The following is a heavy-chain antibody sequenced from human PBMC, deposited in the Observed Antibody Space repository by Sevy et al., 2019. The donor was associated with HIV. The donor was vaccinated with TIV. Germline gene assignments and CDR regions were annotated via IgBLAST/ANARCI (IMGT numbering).Heavy chain of an antibody. D-gene: IGHD3-22*01. CDR2: ISGSGGST. Sequence: GGSLRLSCAASGFTFSSYAMSWVRQAPGKGLEWVSAISGSGGSTYYADSVKGRFTISRDNSKNTLYLQMNSLRAEDTAVYYCAKDPDYYDSIGYPGIEDYWGQGTLVTVSS. V-gene: IGHV3-23*01. CDR1: GFTFSSYA. CDR3: AKDPDYYDSIGYPGIEDY. J-gene: IGHJ4*02.